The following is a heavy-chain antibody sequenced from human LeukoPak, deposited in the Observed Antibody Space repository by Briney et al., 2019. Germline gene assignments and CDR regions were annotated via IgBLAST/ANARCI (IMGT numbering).Heavy chain of an antibody. J-gene: IGHJ3*02. V-gene: IGHV1-18*01. CDR1: GYTFTSYG. D-gene: IGHD3-22*01. Sequence: ASVKVSCKASGYTFTSYGISWVRQAPGQGLEWMGWISAYNGNTNYAQKLQGRVTMTTDTSTSTAYMELRSLRSGDTTVYYCAPSLYYYDSTDSGGAFDIWGQGTMVTVSS. CDR3: APSLYYYDSTDSGGAFDI. CDR2: ISAYNGNT.